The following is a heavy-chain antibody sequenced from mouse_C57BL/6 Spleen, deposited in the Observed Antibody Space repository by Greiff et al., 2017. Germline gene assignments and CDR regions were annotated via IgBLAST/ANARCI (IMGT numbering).Heavy chain of an antibody. D-gene: IGHD1-1*01. V-gene: IGHV1-61*01. CDR1: GYTFTSYW. Sequence: QVQLQQPGAELVRPGSSVKLSCKASGYTFTSYWMDWVKQRPGQGLEWIGNIYPSDSETHYNQKFKDKATLTVDKSSSTAYMQLSSLTSEDSAVYYCARSYYYGSSLDCWGQGTTLTVSS. J-gene: IGHJ2*01. CDR3: ARSYYYGSSLDC. CDR2: IYPSDSET.